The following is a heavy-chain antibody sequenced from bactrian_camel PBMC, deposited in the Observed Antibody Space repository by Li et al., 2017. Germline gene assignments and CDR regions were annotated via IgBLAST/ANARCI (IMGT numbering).Heavy chain of an antibody. J-gene: IGHJ4*01. CDR1: GFTFDDRS. CDR3: LVGFDY. Sequence: HVQLVESGGGSVQPGGSLILSCTAYGFTFDDRSMAWYRQAPGAKCDMVGTFSNNGVTYVEDSVKDRFTISQDNAKNTLYLQLNSLTTDDTGMYFCLVGFDYWGRGTQVTVS. CDR2: FSNNGVT. V-gene: IGHV3S55*01. D-gene: IGHD5*01.